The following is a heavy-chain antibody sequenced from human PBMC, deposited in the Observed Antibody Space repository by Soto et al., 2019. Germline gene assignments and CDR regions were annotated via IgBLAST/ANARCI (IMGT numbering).Heavy chain of an antibody. Sequence: SCAASGFTFSKYWMSWMRQAPGKGLEWVANIKQDGSGKHYVDSVKGRFTISRDNAKGSLHLQMTSLRVEDTAIYYCATPGYLTVTAWGQGALVTVSS. J-gene: IGHJ5*02. CDR3: ATPGYLTVTA. CDR2: IKQDGSGK. V-gene: IGHV3-7*03. D-gene: IGHD2-21*02. CDR1: GFTFSKYW.